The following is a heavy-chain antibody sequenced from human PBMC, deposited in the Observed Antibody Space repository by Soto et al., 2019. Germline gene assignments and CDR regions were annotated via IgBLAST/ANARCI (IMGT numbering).Heavy chain of an antibody. CDR1: GYIFTDHC. CDR3: ARRHYCRSDCTINHVYYYGMDV. V-gene: IGHV5-51*01. D-gene: IGHD2-21*02. Sequence: GESLKISCKGSGYIFTDHCIVWVRQMAGEGLEWVGIICPGYSNIIYSPSVQGQVTISADMSISTAYLQWSSLKASDTAIYYCARRHYCRSDCTINHVYYYGMDVWGQGTTVTVSS. J-gene: IGHJ6*02. CDR2: ICPGYSNI.